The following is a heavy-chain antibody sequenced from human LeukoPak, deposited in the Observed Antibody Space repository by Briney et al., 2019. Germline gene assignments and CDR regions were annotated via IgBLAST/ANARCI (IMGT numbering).Heavy chain of an antibody. Sequence: GGSLRLSCAASGFTVSSNYMSWVRQAPGNGLEWASVIYSGGSTYYADSVKGRFTISRHNSKNALYLQMNRLRAEDTAVYYCACPPNCGGDCYYFQNWGQGTLVTVSS. D-gene: IGHD2-21*02. CDR3: ACPPNCGGDCYYFQN. J-gene: IGHJ1*01. CDR2: IYSGGST. CDR1: GFTVSSNY. V-gene: IGHV3-53*04.